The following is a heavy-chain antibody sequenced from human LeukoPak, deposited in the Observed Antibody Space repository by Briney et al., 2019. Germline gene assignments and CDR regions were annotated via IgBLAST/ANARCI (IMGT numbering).Heavy chain of an antibody. CDR1: GYTFTGYY. Sequence: GASVKVSCKASGYTFTGYYMHWVRQAPGQGLEWMGWINPNSGVTNYAQKFQGRVTMTRDTSISTAYMELSRLRSDDTAVYYCARGPITIFPWEGRDYYYMDVWGKGTTVTISS. CDR2: INPNSGVT. V-gene: IGHV1-2*02. D-gene: IGHD3-9*01. J-gene: IGHJ6*03. CDR3: ARGPITIFPWEGRDYYYMDV.